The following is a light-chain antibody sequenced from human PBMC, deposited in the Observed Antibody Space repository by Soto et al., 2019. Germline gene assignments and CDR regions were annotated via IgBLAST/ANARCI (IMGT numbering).Light chain of an antibody. V-gene: IGKV1-39*01. CDR2: DAS. J-gene: IGKJ4*01. Sequence: DIQMTQSPSSLSASVLDRFTITFLASQSISTYLTWYQQKPGKAPNLLIFDASTLQSGVPSRFSGSRSGTDFTLTIRSLQPEDFATYYCQQSYTAPLTFGGGTKVDI. CDR3: QQSYTAPLT. CDR1: QSISTY.